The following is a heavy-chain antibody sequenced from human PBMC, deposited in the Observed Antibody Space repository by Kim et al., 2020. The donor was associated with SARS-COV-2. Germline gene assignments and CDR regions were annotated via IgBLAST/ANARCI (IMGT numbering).Heavy chain of an antibody. V-gene: IGHV3-7*01. CDR3: ARTLVASPGAH. CDR2: IKQDGSET. D-gene: IGHD2-21*01. CDR1: GFTFSNYW. J-gene: IGHJ4*02. Sequence: GGSLRLSCVTSGFTFSNYWMSWVRQAPGKGLEWLANIKQDGSETYYVDSVKGRFIISRDNAKNSLYLQMNTLRVDDTAVYYCARTLVASPGAHWGQGTLVTVSS.